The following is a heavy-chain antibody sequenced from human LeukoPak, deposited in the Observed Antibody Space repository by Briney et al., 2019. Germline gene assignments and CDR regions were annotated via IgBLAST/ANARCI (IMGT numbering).Heavy chain of an antibody. CDR1: GFTFSSYG. CDR3: ARNDYGDYTAEYFQH. CDR2: IWYDGSNK. V-gene: IGHV3-33*01. D-gene: IGHD4-17*01. J-gene: IGHJ1*01. Sequence: GGSLRLSCAASGFTFSSYGMHWVRQAPGKGLEWVAVIWYDGSNKYYADSVKGRFTISRDNSKNTLYLQMNSLRAEDTAVYYCARNDYGDYTAEYFQHWGQGTLVTVSS.